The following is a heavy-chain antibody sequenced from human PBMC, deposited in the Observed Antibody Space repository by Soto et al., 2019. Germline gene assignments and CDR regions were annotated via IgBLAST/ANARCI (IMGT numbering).Heavy chain of an antibody. CDR3: ARVGERWQYFDWFYYFDS. D-gene: IGHD3-9*01. J-gene: IGHJ4*02. CDR2: VYYSGSS. CDR1: GGSIVGLY. Sequence: SETRSLTCTVSGGSIVGLYWGWIRQPPGDWLEWIVYVYYSGSSTSNPSLRSRVTMSADTSKTQLSLKVRSVTAADTAVYYCARVGERWQYFDWFYYFDSWGQGALVTASS. V-gene: IGHV4-59*11.